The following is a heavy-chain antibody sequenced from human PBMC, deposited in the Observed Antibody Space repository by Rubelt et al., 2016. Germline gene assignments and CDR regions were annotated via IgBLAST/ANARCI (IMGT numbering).Heavy chain of an antibody. CDR2: ITGSGGST. D-gene: IGHD6-13*01. CDR1: GFTFSSYA. Sequence: EVQLLESGGGLVQPGGSLRLSCAASGFTFSSYAMSWVRQAPGKGLEWVSAITGSGGSTYYAASVKGRFPISRDNSKNSLYLEVNSLRTEDTALYYCAKGYSSCWYDKVDYWGQGTLVTVSS. CDR3: AKGYSSCWYDKVDY. V-gene: IGHV3-23*01. J-gene: IGHJ4*02.